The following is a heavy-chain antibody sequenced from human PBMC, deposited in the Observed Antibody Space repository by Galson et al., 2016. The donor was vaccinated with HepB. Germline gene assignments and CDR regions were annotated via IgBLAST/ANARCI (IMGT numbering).Heavy chain of an antibody. Sequence: SLRLSCAASGISFSTFSMNWVRQAPGQGLEWLAGLWNDGSNKYYVDSVKGRFTISRDNSKNTLYLQMNSLRAEDTAVYYCVREGAEMAVAGTAFDYWGQGTLVTVSS. J-gene: IGHJ4*02. V-gene: IGHV3-33*08. CDR2: LWNDGSNK. CDR3: VREGAEMAVAGTAFDY. CDR1: GISFSTFS. D-gene: IGHD6-19*01.